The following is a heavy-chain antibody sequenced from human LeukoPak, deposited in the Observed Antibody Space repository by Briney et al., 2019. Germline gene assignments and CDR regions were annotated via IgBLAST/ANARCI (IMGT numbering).Heavy chain of an antibody. CDR1: GFTFSNAW. CDR3: TTLLGYCSGGSCYSGY. V-gene: IGHV3-15*01. CDR2: IKSKTDDGTT. D-gene: IGHD2-15*01. Sequence: GGSLRLSCAASGFTFSNAWMSWVRQAPGKGLEWVGRIKSKTDDGTTGYAAPVKGRFTISRDDSKNTLYLQMNSLKTEDTAVYYCTTLLGYCSGGSCYSGYWGQGTLVTVSS. J-gene: IGHJ4*02.